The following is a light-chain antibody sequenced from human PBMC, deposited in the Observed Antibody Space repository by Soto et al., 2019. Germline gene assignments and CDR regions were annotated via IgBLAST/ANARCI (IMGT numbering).Light chain of an antibody. Sequence: DIQLTQSPSFLSASVGDRVTITCRASQGISSYLAWYQQKPGKAPKLLIYGASTLQSGVPSRFSGSGSGTEFTRTISSVQPEDHSTYYCQQLNSYPLAFGQGTKLEIK. CDR3: QQLNSYPLA. J-gene: IGKJ2*01. CDR2: GAS. CDR1: QGISSY. V-gene: IGKV1-9*01.